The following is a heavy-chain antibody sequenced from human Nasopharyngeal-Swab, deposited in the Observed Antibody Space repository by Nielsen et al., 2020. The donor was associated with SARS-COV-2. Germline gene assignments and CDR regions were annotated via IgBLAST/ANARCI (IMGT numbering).Heavy chain of an antibody. CDR2: LYHSVST. CDR1: GCSFITYF. CDR3: ARDYFGGCSSASNGFLQY. V-gene: IGHV4-59*01. J-gene: IGHJ1*01. Sequence: SETLSLPCTVSGCSFITYFWAWIRQPPGKGLDWIAFLYHSVSTTYHPSLKSRVTISADTSKNQLFLKMISMSAADTDVYYCARDYFGGCSSASNGFLQYWGQGTLVAV. D-gene: IGHD6-19*01.